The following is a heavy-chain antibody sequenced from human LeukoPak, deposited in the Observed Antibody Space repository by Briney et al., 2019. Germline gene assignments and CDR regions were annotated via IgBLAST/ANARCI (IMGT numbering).Heavy chain of an antibody. D-gene: IGHD3-10*01. J-gene: IGHJ6*03. Sequence: ASVKVSCKASGYTFTIYYMYWVRQAPGQGFEWMGIINPSGGSTSYAQKFQGRVTMTRDMSTSTVYMELSSLRSEDTAVYYCARDYYYGAASYSSYYYMDVWGKGTTVTVSS. CDR3: ARDYYYGAASYSSYYYMDV. CDR2: INPSGGST. V-gene: IGHV1-46*01. CDR1: GYTFTIYY.